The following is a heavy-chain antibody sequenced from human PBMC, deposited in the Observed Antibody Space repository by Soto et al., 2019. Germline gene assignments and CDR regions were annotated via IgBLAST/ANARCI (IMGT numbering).Heavy chain of an antibody. D-gene: IGHD6-13*01. J-gene: IGHJ4*02. CDR1: GFTFSSYG. Sequence: QVQLVESGGGVVQPGRSLRLSCAACGFTFSSYGMHWVRQAPGKGLEWVAVIWYDGSNKYYADSVKGRFTISRDNSKNTLYLQMNSLRAEDTAVYYCARGGGVAAAGPYYFDYWGQGTLVTVSS. V-gene: IGHV3-33*01. CDR2: IWYDGSNK. CDR3: ARGGGVAAAGPYYFDY.